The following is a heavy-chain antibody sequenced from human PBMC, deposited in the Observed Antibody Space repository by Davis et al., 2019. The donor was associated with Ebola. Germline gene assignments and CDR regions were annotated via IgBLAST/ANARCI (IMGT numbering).Heavy chain of an antibody. J-gene: IGHJ4*02. CDR3: ARDADNVWGTYPSVFDY. Sequence: SETLSPTCTVSGGSIGSYYWSWIRQPAGKGLEWIGRIYTSGSTNYNPSLKSRVTMSIDTSKNQFSLKLRSVTAADTAVYYCARDADNVWGTYPSVFDYWGQGTLVTVSS. CDR2: IYTSGST. D-gene: IGHD3-16*02. V-gene: IGHV4-4*07. CDR1: GGSIGSYY.